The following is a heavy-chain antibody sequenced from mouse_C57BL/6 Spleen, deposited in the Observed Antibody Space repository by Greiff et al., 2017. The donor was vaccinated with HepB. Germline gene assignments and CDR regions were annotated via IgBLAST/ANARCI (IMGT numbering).Heavy chain of an antibody. CDR2: IYPRSGNT. V-gene: IGHV1-81*01. J-gene: IGHJ2*01. CDR1: GYTFTSYG. CDR3: ARYDYDVSFDY. Sequence: VQLQESGAELARPGASVKLSCKASGYTFTSYGISWVKQRTGQGLEWIGEIYPRSGNTYYNEKFKGKATLTADKSSSTAYMELRSLTSEDSAVYFCARYDYDVSFDYWGQGTTLTVSS. D-gene: IGHD2-4*01.